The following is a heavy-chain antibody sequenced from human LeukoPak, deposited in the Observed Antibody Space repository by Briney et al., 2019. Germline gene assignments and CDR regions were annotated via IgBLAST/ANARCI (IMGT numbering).Heavy chain of an antibody. J-gene: IGHJ3*02. CDR2: MYPGDSDT. D-gene: IGHD5-24*01. Sequence: GESLKISCRGSGYSFSTYWVGWVRQMPGKCLERMGIMYPGDSDTRYSPSFQGQFTISADKSISTAYLQWSSLKASDTAMYYCARRDGYNMGAFDIWGQGTMVTVSS. V-gene: IGHV5-51*01. CDR3: ARRDGYNMGAFDI. CDR1: GYSFSTYW.